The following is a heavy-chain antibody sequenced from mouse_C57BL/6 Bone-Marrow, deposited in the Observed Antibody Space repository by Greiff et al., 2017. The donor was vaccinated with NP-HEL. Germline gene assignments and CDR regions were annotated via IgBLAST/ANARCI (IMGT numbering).Heavy chain of an antibody. J-gene: IGHJ4*01. D-gene: IGHD4-1*01. V-gene: IGHV1-52*01. CDR2: IDPSDSET. CDR1: GYTFTSYW. CDR3: ASGALGRDAMDY. Sequence: QVQLQQSGAELVRPGSSVKLSCKASGYTFTSYWMHWVKQRPIQGLEWIGNIDPSDSETHYNQKFKDKATLTVDKSSSTAYMQLSSLTSEDSAVYYCASGALGRDAMDYWGQGTSVTVSS.